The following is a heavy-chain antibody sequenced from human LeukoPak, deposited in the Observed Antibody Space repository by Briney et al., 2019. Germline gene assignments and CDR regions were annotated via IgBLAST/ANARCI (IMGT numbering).Heavy chain of an antibody. Sequence: SQTLSLTCAVSGGSISSYYWSWIRQPPGKGLEWIGYIYYSGSTNYNPSLKGRVTISVDTSKNQFSLKLSSVTAADTAVYYCARDRYSGSYYASYGMDVWGQGTTVTVSS. CDR3: ARDRYSGSYYASYGMDV. CDR1: GGSISSYY. J-gene: IGHJ6*02. D-gene: IGHD1-26*01. CDR2: IYYSGST. V-gene: IGHV4-59*01.